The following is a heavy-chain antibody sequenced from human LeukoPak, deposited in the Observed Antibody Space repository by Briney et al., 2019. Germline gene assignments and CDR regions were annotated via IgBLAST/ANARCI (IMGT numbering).Heavy chain of an antibody. CDR1: GGSISSSNW. CDR2: IYHSGST. Sequence: SETLSLTCAVSGGSISSSNWWSWVRQPPGKGLEWIGEIYHSGSTNYNPSLKSRVTISVDKSKNQFSLKLSSVTAADTAVYYCASQFNYGSGSLNWFDPWGQGTLVTVSS. J-gene: IGHJ5*02. CDR3: ASQFNYGSGSLNWFDP. V-gene: IGHV4-4*02. D-gene: IGHD3-10*01.